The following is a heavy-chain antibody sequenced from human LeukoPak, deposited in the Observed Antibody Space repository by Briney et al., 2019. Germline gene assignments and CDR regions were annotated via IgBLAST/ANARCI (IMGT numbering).Heavy chain of an antibody. Sequence: GGSLRLSCAASGFTFSSYAMSWVRQAPAKGLEWVSAISGSGGSTYFAGSVKGRFTISRDNSKNTLYLQMNSLRAEDTAVYYCAKAALRGVIVNPFDFWGQGTLVTVSS. CDR2: ISGSGGST. V-gene: IGHV3-23*01. CDR3: AKAALRGVIVNPFDF. D-gene: IGHD3-16*02. CDR1: GFTFSSYA. J-gene: IGHJ4*02.